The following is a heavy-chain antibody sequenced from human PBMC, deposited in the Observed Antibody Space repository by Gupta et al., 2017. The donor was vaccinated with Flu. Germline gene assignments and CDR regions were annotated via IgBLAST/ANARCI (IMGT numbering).Heavy chain of an antibody. D-gene: IGHD6-13*01. CDR3: ARKYSSSLRFGDYYGMDV. CDR1: GYTFTSYD. Sequence: QVQLVQSGAEVKKPGASVKVSCKASGYTFTSYDINWVRQATGQGLEWMGWMNPNSGNTGYAQKFQGRVTMTRNTSISTAYMELSSLRSEDTVVYYCARKYSSSLRFGDYYGMDVWGQGTTVTVSS. CDR2: MNPNSGNT. J-gene: IGHJ6*02. V-gene: IGHV1-8*01.